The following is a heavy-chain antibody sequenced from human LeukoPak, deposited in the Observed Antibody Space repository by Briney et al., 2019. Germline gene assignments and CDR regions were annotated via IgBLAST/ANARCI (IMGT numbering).Heavy chain of an antibody. V-gene: IGHV3-23*01. CDR2: ISGSVGST. J-gene: IGHJ4*02. Sequence: GGTLRLSCAASGFTFSSDGMSWVRQAPGKGLEWVSAISGSVGSTYYADSVKGRFTISRDNSKNTLYLQMNSLRAEDTAVYYCAKDYYYYDSSGYFDYWGQGTLVTVSS. D-gene: IGHD3-22*01. CDR1: GFTFSSDG. CDR3: AKDYYYYDSSGYFDY.